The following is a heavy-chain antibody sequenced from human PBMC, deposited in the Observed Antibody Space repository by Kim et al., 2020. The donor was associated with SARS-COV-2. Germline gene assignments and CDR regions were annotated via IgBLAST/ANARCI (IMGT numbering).Heavy chain of an antibody. CDR2: INPSGGST. CDR3: ARTFSEYCSSTSCRGTTVTTDMDY. CDR1: GYTFTSYY. D-gene: IGHD2-2*01. V-gene: IGHV1-46*01. Sequence: ASVKVSCKASGYTFTSYYMHWVRQAPGQGLEWMGIINPSGGSTSYAQKFQGRVTMTRDTSTSTVYMELSSLRSEDTAVYYCARTFSEYCSSTSCRGTTVTTDMDYWGQGTLVTVSS. J-gene: IGHJ4*02.